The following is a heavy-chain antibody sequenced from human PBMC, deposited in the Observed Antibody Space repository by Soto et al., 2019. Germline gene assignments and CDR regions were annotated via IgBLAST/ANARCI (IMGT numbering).Heavy chain of an antibody. CDR1: GFTFSSFA. CDR2: ISNNGATT. V-gene: IGHV3-64D*08. J-gene: IGHJ6*02. D-gene: IGHD2-21*02. CDR3: VKDKGATIKKVTMDV. Sequence: GGSLRLPCSASGFTFSSFAMYWVRQAPGKGLDYVADISNNGATTYYADSVKDRFIISRDNSKSTLYLQMTSLREEDTGVFYCVKDKGATIKKVTMDVWGQGATVTVSS.